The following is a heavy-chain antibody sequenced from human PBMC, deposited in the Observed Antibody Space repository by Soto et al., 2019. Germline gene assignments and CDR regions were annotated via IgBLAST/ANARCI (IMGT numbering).Heavy chain of an antibody. CDR3: ARDNYDFWSGYRQNYGMDV. D-gene: IGHD3-3*01. Sequence: ASVKVSCKASGYTFTGYYMHWVRQAPGQGLEWMEWINPNSGGTNYAQKFQGRVTMTRDTSISTAYMELSRLRSDDTAVYYCARDNYDFWSGYRQNYGMDVWGQGTTVTVSS. V-gene: IGHV1-2*02. CDR1: GYTFTGYY. CDR2: INPNSGGT. J-gene: IGHJ6*02.